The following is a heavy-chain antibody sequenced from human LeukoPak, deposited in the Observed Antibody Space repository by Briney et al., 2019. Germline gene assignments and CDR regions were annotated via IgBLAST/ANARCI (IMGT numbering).Heavy chain of an antibody. CDR3: AREGSDYVWGSYTY. D-gene: IGHD3-16*01. J-gene: IGHJ4*02. Sequence: PAETLSIPCTVSGRSMRSCYSRWIPQPAGKGLEWIGRIYTSGSTNYNPSLKSRVTISVDKSKNQFSLKLSSVTAADTAVYYCAREGSDYVWGSYTYWGQGTLVTVSS. V-gene: IGHV4-4*07. CDR1: GRSMRSCY. CDR2: IYTSGST.